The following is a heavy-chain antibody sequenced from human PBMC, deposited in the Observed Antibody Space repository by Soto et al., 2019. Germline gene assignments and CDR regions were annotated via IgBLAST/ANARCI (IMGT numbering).Heavy chain of an antibody. CDR1: GCNISSYY. CDR2: IYYSGST. J-gene: IGHJ4*02. V-gene: IGHV4-59*01. Sequence: SETLSLTCTFSGCNISSYYWSWIRQPPGKGLEWIGYIYYSGSTNYNPSLKSRVTISVDTSKNQFSLKLSSVTAADTAVYYCARANPYSGSYYFDYWGQGTLVTVSS. D-gene: IGHD1-26*01. CDR3: ARANPYSGSYYFDY.